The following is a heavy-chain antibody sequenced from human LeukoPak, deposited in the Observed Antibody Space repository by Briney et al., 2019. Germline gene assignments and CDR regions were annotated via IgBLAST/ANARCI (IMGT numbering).Heavy chain of an antibody. Sequence: APVKVSCKASGGTFSSYAISWVRQAPGQGLEWMGGVIPMFATANYAPKFQDRVTITADESTSTAHMERRSLRSEDTAVYHCARGLHGDYGYFDYWGQGTLVSVSS. J-gene: IGHJ4*02. D-gene: IGHD4-17*01. CDR1: GGTFSSYA. V-gene: IGHV1-69*13. CDR3: ARGLHGDYGYFDY. CDR2: VIPMFATA.